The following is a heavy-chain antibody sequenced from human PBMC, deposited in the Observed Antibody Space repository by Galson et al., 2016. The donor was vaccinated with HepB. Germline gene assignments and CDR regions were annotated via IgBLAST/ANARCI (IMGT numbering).Heavy chain of an antibody. CDR1: GSIFNTYW. V-gene: IGHV5-10-1*01. CDR3: AAGPRVGNPEQCPH. Sequence: QSGAEVTKPGESLRISCRGSGSIFNTYWISWVRQMPGIGLEWMGRIDPSDSHSDYSPSFRGHVSISLDKSLNTVYLQWSSLRASDTAVFYGAAGPRVGNPEQCPHGGQGTLVTVSS. CDR2: IDPSDSHS. D-gene: IGHD3-16*01. J-gene: IGHJ1*01.